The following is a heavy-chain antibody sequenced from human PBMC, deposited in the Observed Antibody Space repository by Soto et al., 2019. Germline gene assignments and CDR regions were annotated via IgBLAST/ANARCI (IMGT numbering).Heavy chain of an antibody. D-gene: IGHD1-1*01. CDR1: GFTFSSSA. J-gene: IGHJ4*02. CDR3: ANAGVNDFDQ. Sequence: EVQLLESGGGLVQSGGSLRLSCAASGFTFSSSAMSWVRQAPGKGLEWVSGMSGSGGRTYYADSEKGRFTISRDNSRNTFYLEMNSLRAEDTAVYYCANAGVNDFDQWGQGLVVTVPS. V-gene: IGHV3-23*01. CDR2: MSGSGGRT.